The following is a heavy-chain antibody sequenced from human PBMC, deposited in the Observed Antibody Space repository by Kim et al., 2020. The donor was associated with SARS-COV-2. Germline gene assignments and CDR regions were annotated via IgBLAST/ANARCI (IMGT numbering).Heavy chain of an antibody. V-gene: IGHV3-15*01. CDR2: IKSKTDGGTT. J-gene: IGHJ4*02. D-gene: IGHD3-10*01. Sequence: GGSLRLSCAASGFTFSNAWMSWVRQAPGKGLEWVGRIKSKTDGGTTDYAAPVKGRFTISRDDSKNTLYLQMNSLKTEDTAVYYCTTDKFSLWFGELFVDYWGQGTLVTVSS. CDR1: GFTFSNAW. CDR3: TTDKFSLWFGELFVDY.